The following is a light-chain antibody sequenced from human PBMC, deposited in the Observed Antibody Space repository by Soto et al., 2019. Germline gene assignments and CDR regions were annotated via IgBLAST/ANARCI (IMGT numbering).Light chain of an antibody. CDR3: SSYTSSSALFV. V-gene: IGLV2-14*01. J-gene: IGLJ1*01. Sequence: QSALTQPASVSGSPGQSITIYCTGTSSDVGGYNYVSWYQQHPGKAPKLMIYEVSRRPSGVSNRFSGSKSGNTASLTISGLQAEDEADYYCSSYTSSSALFVFGPGTKLTVL. CDR2: EVS. CDR1: SSDVGGYNY.